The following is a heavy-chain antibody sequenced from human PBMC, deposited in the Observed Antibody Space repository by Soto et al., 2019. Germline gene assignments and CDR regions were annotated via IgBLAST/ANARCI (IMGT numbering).Heavy chain of an antibody. CDR3: ARDWNDFDY. CDR2: IIPIFGTA. J-gene: IGHJ4*02. D-gene: IGHD1-1*01. V-gene: IGHV1-69*13. Sequence: SVKVSCKASGGTFSSYAISWVRQAPGQGLEWMGGIIPIFGTANYAQKFQGRVTITADESTSTAYMELSSLRSDDTAVYYCARDWNDFDYWGQGTLVTVSS. CDR1: GGTFSSYA.